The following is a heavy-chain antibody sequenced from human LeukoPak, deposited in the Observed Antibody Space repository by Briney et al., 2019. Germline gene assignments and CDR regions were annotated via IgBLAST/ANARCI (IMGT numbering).Heavy chain of an antibody. D-gene: IGHD3-10*01. CDR1: GYTFTSYG. CDR2: ISAYSGNT. CDR3: ARDYGSGSYRFDY. J-gene: IGHJ4*02. V-gene: IGHV1-18*01. Sequence: ASVKISCKASGYTFTSYGIIWVRQAPGQRLEWMGWISAYSGNTNYAQNLQGRVTMTTDTSTSTAYMEVRSLRSDDTAVYYCARDYGSGSYRFDYWGQGTLVTVSS.